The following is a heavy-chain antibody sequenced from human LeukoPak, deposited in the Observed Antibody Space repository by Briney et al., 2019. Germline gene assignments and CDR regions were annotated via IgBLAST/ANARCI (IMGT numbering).Heavy chain of an antibody. D-gene: IGHD1-26*01. CDR2: IYYSGST. J-gene: IGHJ6*02. CDR1: GGSISSYY. Sequence: SETLSLTCTVSGGSISSYYWSWIRQPPGKGLEWIGYIYYSGSTNYNPSLKSRVTISVDTSKNQFSLKLSSVTAADTAVYYCARGPEGALYYYYGMDVWGQGATVTVSS. CDR3: ARGPEGALYYYYGMDV. V-gene: IGHV4-59*01.